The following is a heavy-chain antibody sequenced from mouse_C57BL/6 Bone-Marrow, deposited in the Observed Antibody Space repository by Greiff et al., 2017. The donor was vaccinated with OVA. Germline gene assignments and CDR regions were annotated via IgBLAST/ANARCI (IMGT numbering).Heavy chain of an antibody. CDR1: GYSITSGYY. V-gene: IGHV3-6*01. J-gene: IGHJ4*01. Sequence: EVQLQESGPGLVKPSQSLSLTCSVTGYSITSGYYWNWIRQFPGNKLEWMGYISYDGSNNYNPSLKNRISITRDTSKNQFFLKLKSVTTEDTATYYCAMITLYYYAMDYWGQGTSVTVSS. D-gene: IGHD2-4*01. CDR2: ISYDGSN. CDR3: AMITLYYYAMDY.